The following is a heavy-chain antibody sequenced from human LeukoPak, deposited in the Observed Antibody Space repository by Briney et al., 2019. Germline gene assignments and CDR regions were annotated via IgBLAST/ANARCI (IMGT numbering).Heavy chain of an antibody. J-gene: IGHJ3*02. Sequence: ASVKVSCKASGGTFSSYAISLVRQAPGQGLEWMGRIIPIFGTANYAQKFQGRVTITTDESTSTAYMELSSLRSEDTAVYYCASGSYGSGAFDIWGQGTMVTVSS. CDR2: IIPIFGTA. D-gene: IGHD1-26*01. CDR3: ASGSYGSGAFDI. CDR1: GGTFSSYA. V-gene: IGHV1-69*05.